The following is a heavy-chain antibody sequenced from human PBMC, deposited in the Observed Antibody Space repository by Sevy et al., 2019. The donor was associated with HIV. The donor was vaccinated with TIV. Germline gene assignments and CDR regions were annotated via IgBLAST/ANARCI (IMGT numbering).Heavy chain of an antibody. J-gene: IGHJ4*02. V-gene: IGHV3-7*01. CDR3: AREVGGYNWRPYYFDS. CDR1: GFTFIDYW. Sequence: GGSRRLSCEASGFTFIDYWMSWVRQTPGKGRDGVATIKQDESEKYKGDSVKGRLAISRDNGKNSVSLQMNGLRAEDTALYYCAREVGGYNWRPYYFDSWGQGTLVTVSS. D-gene: IGHD5-12*01. CDR2: IKQDESEK.